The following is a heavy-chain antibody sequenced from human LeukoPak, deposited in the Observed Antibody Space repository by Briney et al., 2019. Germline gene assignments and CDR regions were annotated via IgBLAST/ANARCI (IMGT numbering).Heavy chain of an antibody. CDR2: ISSDGTNT. Sequence: GGSLRLSCAASGFTFSSHWMHWVRQAPGKGLVWVSRISSDGTNTNYADSVKGRFTISRDNSKNTLYLQMNSLRAEDTAVYYCAKDHLVQVGATSAFDIWGQGTMVTVSS. J-gene: IGHJ3*02. V-gene: IGHV3-74*01. CDR3: AKDHLVQVGATSAFDI. D-gene: IGHD1-26*01. CDR1: GFTFSSHW.